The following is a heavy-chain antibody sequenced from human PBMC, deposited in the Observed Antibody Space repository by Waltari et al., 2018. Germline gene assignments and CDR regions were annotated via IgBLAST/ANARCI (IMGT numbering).Heavy chain of an antibody. CDR1: GGSFSGSY. J-gene: IGHJ4*02. D-gene: IGHD2-15*01. V-gene: IGHV4-34*01. CDR2: INHMGIT. CDR3: ARGPLLVVTVPGYFDY. Sequence: QVQLQQWGAGLLKPSETLSLTCAVYGGSFSGSYWSWIRQPPGKGLEWIGEINHMGITNYNPSLRSGVTKSVETSKNQFSLKLSSVTAADTAVYYCARGPLLVVTVPGYFDYWGQGTLVTVSS.